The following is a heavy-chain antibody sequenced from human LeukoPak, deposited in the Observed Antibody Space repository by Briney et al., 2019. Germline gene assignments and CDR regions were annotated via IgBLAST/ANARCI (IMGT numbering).Heavy chain of an antibody. CDR2: ITQDGSGK. CDR3: ARGWHFDH. Sequence: GGSLSLSCAASGFAFTPYWMSWVRQAPGKGLEWVASITQDGSGKYNVDSVKGRFTISRDNAESSLYLQMNSLRAEDTAVYFCARGWHFDHWGQGSLVTVSS. CDR1: GFAFTPYW. J-gene: IGHJ5*02. V-gene: IGHV3-7*01.